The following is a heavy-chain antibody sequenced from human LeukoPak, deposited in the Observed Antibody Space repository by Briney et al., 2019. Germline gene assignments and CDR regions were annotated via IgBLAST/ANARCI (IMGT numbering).Heavy chain of an antibody. CDR3: ARARRDGYNMPLDY. V-gene: IGHV4-4*07. D-gene: IGHD5-24*01. CDR2: IYTSGST. J-gene: IGHJ4*02. CDR1: GGSISSYY. Sequence: SETLSLTCTVSGGSISSYYWSWIRQPAGRGLEWIGRIYTSGSTNYNPSLKSRVTMSGDTSKNQFSLKLSSVTAADTAVYYCARARRDGYNMPLDYWGQGTLVTVSS.